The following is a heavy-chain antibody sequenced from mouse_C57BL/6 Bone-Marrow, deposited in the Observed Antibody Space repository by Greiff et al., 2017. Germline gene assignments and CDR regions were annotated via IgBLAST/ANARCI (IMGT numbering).Heavy chain of an antibody. CDR1: GEGRRREE. J-gene: IGHJ2*01. D-gene: IGHD1-1*01. V-gene: IGHV3-8*01. CDR3: ARSYSLPFDY. CDR2: KSYSGST. Sequence: EVMLVESGPGVGKKSQTRDITGAGKGEGRRREEWKGSRKVQGKKREYRGYKSYSGSTYNNPSLKRRISITRETSKNQYYLQLNSVTTEDTATYYCARSYSLPFDYWGQGTTLTVSS.